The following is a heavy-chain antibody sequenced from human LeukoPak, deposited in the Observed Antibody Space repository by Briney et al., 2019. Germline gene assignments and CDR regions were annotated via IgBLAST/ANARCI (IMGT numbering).Heavy chain of an antibody. D-gene: IGHD1-1*01. V-gene: IGHV4-4*07. CDR3: ARTRGNSYWKSHFAF. J-gene: IGHJ4*02. Sequence: PWETLSLTCTVSGGSISDYFWNWIRQPAGKGLEWIGRIYSSGSTHYNPSLKGRATMSVDTPKNHFSLKLSSVTAADTAVYYCARTRGNSYWKSHFAFWGKGFLVTVSS. CDR2: IYSSGST. CDR1: GGSISDYF.